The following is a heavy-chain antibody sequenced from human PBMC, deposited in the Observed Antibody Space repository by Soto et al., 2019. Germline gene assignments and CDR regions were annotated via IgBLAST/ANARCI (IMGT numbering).Heavy chain of an antibody. CDR1: VGSFSGYY. J-gene: IGHJ6*02. CDR2: INHSGST. Sequence: SETLSLTCAVYVGSFSGYYWSWIRQPPGKGLEWIGEINHSGSTNYNPSLESRVTISVDTSKNQFSLKLSSVTAADTAVYYCARTTGYYYYGMDVWGQGTTVTVSS. CDR3: ARTTGYYYYGMDV. V-gene: IGHV4-34*01. D-gene: IGHD4-4*01.